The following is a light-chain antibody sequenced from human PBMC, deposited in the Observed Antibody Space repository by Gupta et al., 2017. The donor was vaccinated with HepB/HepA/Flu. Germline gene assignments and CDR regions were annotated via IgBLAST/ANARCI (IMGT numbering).Light chain of an antibody. CDR3: LCTDSRGTERVV. CDR1: ALPKKF. Sequence: STELTQPPSVSVSLGQMARITCSGEALPKKFAYWYQQDPGQFPVVMICKDSERHSGSPERFSGSSSGTVVTLAISGVQAEDESDYYCLCTDSRGTERVVFGGGTKLSVL. V-gene: IGLV3-16*01. J-gene: IGLJ2*01. CDR2: KDS.